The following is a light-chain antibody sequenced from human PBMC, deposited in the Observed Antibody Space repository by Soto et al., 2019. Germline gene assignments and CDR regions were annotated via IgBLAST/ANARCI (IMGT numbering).Light chain of an antibody. J-gene: IGLJ3*02. V-gene: IGLV1-40*01. CDR1: SSNTGAGYD. CDR3: QSYDSSLSHWV. Sequence: QSVLTQPPSVSGAPGQRVTISCTGSSSNTGAGYDVHWYQQLPGAAPKLLIYGDNNRPSGVPDRFSGSKSDTSASLAVTGLQAEDEADYSCQSYDSSLSHWVFGGGTKVTVL. CDR2: GDN.